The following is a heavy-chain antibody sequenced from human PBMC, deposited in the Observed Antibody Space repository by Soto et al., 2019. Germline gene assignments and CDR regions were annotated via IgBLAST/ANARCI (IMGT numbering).Heavy chain of an antibody. CDR3: ARDDEHGSNCVLAV. CDR2: ISTSSSAI. CDR1: GFTLSSYS. J-gene: IGHJ4*02. Sequence: GGSLRLSCAASGFTLSSYSMNWVRQAPGKGLEWVSYISTSSSAIYYADSVKGRFTISRDNAKDSLYLQMDSLRPEDTAVYYCARDDEHGSNCVLAVRGQRAPVTVSS. D-gene: IGHD1-26*01. V-gene: IGHV3-48*01.